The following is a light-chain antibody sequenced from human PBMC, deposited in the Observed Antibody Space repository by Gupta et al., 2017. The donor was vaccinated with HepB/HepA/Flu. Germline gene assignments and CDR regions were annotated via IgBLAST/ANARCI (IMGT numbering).Light chain of an antibody. Sequence: ETMLTQSPDTLSVSPGERVTLSCRASQTVKNNLAWYQQTPGQAPRLLIYSASTRATGIPPRFSGSGSGTEFTLTISSLQSEDFAMYYCQQYNEWWTFGQGTKVEVK. CDR2: SAS. CDR3: QQYNEWWT. CDR1: QTVKNN. V-gene: IGKV3-15*01. J-gene: IGKJ1*01.